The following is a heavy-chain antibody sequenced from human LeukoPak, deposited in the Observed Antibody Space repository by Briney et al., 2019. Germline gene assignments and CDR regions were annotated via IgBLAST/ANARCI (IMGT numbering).Heavy chain of an antibody. J-gene: IGHJ4*02. CDR3: ARGYSSSWLDY. Sequence: ASVKVSCKASEYTFTGFYTHWVRQAPGQGLEWMGRINPNSGGTTYVQNFQGRVTMTTDTSITTAYMELSRLRSGDTAVYYCARGYSSSWLDYWGQGTLVTVSS. D-gene: IGHD6-13*01. CDR1: EYTFTGFY. V-gene: IGHV1-2*06. CDR2: INPNSGGT.